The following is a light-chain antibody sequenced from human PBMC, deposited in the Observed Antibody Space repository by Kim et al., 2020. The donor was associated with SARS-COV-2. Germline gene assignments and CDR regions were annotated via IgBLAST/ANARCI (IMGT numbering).Light chain of an antibody. CDR2: DAS. J-gene: IGKJ4*01. CDR1: QSVSNL. Sequence: SSSPEDTAPSSCSASQSVSNLFAWYQQNPGPAPRLLIYDASNRATGIPARFSGSGFGTDFTPTISSLATEDFAVYYCQQSTSALTFGGGTKVDIK. V-gene: IGKV3-11*01. CDR3: QQSTSALT.